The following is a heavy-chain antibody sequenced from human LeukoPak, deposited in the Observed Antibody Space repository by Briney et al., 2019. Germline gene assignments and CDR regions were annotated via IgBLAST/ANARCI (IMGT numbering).Heavy chain of an antibody. CDR3: ARVTYGSGTYGAFDY. CDR1: GFTFSSYG. CDR2: IRYDGSNK. J-gene: IGHJ4*02. Sequence: GGSLRLSCAASGFTFSSYGTSWVRQAPGKGLEWVAFIRYDGSNKYYADSVKGRFTISRDNSKNTLYLQMNSLRAEDTAVYYCARVTYGSGTYGAFDYWGQGTLVTVS. V-gene: IGHV3-30*02. D-gene: IGHD3-10*01.